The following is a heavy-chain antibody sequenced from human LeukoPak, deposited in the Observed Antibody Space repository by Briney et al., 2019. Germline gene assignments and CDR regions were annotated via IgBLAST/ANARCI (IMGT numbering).Heavy chain of an antibody. CDR1: GGSLNYYH. Sequence: SETLSLTCTVSGGSLNYYHWSWIRQPPGKPLEWIGYIYYTGGTKYSPSLKSRATMSVDTSKNQFSLQLSSVTAADTAMYYCARYCRDGGCLDYWGQGALVTVSS. V-gene: IGHV4-59*01. CDR3: ARYCRDGGCLDY. J-gene: IGHJ4*02. CDR2: IYYTGGT. D-gene: IGHD2-15*01.